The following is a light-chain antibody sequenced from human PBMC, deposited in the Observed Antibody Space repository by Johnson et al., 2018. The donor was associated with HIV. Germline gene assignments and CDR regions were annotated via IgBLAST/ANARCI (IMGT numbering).Light chain of an antibody. Sequence: QSVLTQPPSVSAAPEQKVTISCSGTSSNIGNNYVSWYQQFPGTAPKLVIYDNNNRPSGIPDRFSGSKSGTSATLGITGLQTGDEADYYCGTWDSSLSAVFGTGTKVTVL. CDR1: SSNIGNNY. V-gene: IGLV1-51*01. CDR3: GTWDSSLSAV. J-gene: IGLJ1*01. CDR2: DNN.